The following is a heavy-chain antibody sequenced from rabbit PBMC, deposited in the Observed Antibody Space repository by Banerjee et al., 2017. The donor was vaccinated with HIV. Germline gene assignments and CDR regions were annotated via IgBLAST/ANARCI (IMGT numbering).Heavy chain of an antibody. V-gene: IGHV1S45*01. J-gene: IGHJ4*01. CDR3: ARDLAAVIGWNFGL. Sequence: QEQLEESGGDLVKPEGSLTLTCTASGFSFSSSYCMCWVRQAPGKGLEWIACINTISGDTVYATWAKGRFTISKASWTTVTLQMTSLTAADTATYFCARDLAAVIGWNFGLWGQGTLVTVS. CDR1: GFSFSSSYC. D-gene: IGHD1-1*01. CDR2: INTISGDT.